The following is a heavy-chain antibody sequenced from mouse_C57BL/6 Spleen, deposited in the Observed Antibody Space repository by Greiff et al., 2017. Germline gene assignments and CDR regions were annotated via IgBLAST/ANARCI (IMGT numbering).Heavy chain of an antibody. CDR3: AKRAPDSSGYAMDY. CDR2: IYPGDGDT. D-gene: IGHD3-2*02. Sequence: QVTLKESGAELVKPGASVKISCKASGYAFSSYWMNWVKQRPGKGLEWIGQIYPGDGDTNYNGKFKGKATLTADKSSSTAYMQLSSLTSEDSAVYFCAKRAPDSSGYAMDYWGQGTSVTVSS. CDR1: GYAFSSYW. V-gene: IGHV1-80*01. J-gene: IGHJ4*01.